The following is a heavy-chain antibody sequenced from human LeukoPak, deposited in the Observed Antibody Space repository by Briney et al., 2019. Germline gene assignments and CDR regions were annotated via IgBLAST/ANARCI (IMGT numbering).Heavy chain of an antibody. CDR3: ARTGEDYAAAGYGGFDP. V-gene: IGHV3-7*01. Sequence: GGSLRLSCAASGFTFSSYWMNWVRQAPGKGLEWVASIKQDGSEKLYGDSVRGRFTVSRDNARNSLYLHMNTLRAEDTALYYCARTGEDYAAAGYGGFDPWGQGTLVTVSS. CDR1: GFTFSSYW. D-gene: IGHD5-12*01. CDR2: IKQDGSEK. J-gene: IGHJ5*02.